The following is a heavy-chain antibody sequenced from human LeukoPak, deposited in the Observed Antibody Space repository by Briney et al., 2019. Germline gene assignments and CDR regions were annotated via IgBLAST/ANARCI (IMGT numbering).Heavy chain of an antibody. Sequence: ASVKVSCKASGYTFTSYYMHWVRQAPGQGLEWMGWINPNSGGTNYAQKFQGRVTMTRDTSISTAYMELSRLRSDDTAVYYCARELRVRMVRGAPDYWGQGTLVTVSS. V-gene: IGHV1-2*02. CDR1: GYTFTSYY. J-gene: IGHJ4*02. D-gene: IGHD3-10*01. CDR2: INPNSGGT. CDR3: ARELRVRMVRGAPDY.